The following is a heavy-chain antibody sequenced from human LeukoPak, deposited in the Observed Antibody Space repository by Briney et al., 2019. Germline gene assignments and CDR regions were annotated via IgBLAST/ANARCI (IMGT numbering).Heavy chain of an antibody. J-gene: IGHJ4*02. D-gene: IGHD5-18*01. CDR2: IRFDGSNQ. V-gene: IGHV3-30*02. Sequence: PGGSLRLSCAASGFTFGNFGMHFVRQAPGKGLEWVAFIRFDGSNQYYIDSVKGRFTISRDNSNNTLFLQMNNLRGDDTAVYFCAKGYGESHFDSWGQGTLVTVSS. CDR1: GFTFGNFG. CDR3: AKGYGESHFDS.